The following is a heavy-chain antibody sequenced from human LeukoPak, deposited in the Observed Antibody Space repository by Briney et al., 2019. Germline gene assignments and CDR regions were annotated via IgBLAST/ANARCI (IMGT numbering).Heavy chain of an antibody. V-gene: IGHV1-2*02. D-gene: IGHD3-22*01. J-gene: IGHJ4*02. CDR1: GYTFTGYY. CDR3: ARAERLTYYYYDSSGYSY. CDR2: INPNSGGT. Sequence: GASVKVSCKASGYTFTGYYMHWARQAPGQGLEWMGWINPNSGGTNYAQKFQGRVTMTRDTSISTAYMELSRLRSDDTAVYYCARAERLTYYYYDSSGYSYWGQGTLVTVSS.